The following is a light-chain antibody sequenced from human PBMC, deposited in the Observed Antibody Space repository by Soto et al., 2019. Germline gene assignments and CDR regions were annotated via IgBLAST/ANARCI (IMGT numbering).Light chain of an antibody. V-gene: IGKV3-15*01. CDR2: GAS. CDR1: QSVNSN. Sequence: QAPGTLSLSPGERATLSCRASQSVNSNLAWYQQKLGQAPRVLIYGASTRATGIPDRFSGSGSGTEFILTISSLQSEDFAVYYCQEYNTWPWTFGQGTKV. J-gene: IGKJ1*01. CDR3: QEYNTWPWT.